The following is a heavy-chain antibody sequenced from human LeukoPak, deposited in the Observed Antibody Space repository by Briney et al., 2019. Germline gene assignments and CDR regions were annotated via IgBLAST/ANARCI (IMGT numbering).Heavy chain of an antibody. Sequence: GESLKISCKGSGYSFTSYWIGWVRQMPGKGLEWMGIIYPGDSDTRYSPSFQGQVTISADKSISTAYLQWSSLKASDTAMYYCARHGGIAAAGGEYYYYYGMDVWGQGTTVTVSS. CDR3: ARHGGIAAAGGEYYYYYGMDV. CDR1: GYSFTSYW. J-gene: IGHJ6*02. D-gene: IGHD6-13*01. V-gene: IGHV5-51*01. CDR2: IYPGDSDT.